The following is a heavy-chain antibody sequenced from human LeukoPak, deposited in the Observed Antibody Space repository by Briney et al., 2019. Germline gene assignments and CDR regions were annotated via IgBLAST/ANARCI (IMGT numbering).Heavy chain of an antibody. J-gene: IGHJ5*02. CDR1: GYTFTGYY. CDR2: INPNSGGT. D-gene: IGHD5-18*01. CDR3: ARGSDTAMGYNWFDP. Sequence: ASVKVSCKASGYTFTGYYMHWVRQAPGQGPEWMGWINPNSGGTNYAQKFQGWVTMTRDTSISTAYMELSRLRSDDTAVYCCARGSDTAMGYNWFDPWGQGTLVTVSS. V-gene: IGHV1-2*04.